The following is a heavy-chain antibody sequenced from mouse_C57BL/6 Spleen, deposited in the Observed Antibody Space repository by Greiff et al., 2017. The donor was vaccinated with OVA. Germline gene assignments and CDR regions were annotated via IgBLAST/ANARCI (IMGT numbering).Heavy chain of an antibody. CDR2: INPNNGGT. D-gene: IGHD2-4*01. CDR3: ARENDYDRGFAY. CDR1: GYTFTDYN. Sequence: VQLQQSGPELVKPGASVKMSCKASGYTFTDYNMHWVKQSHGKSLEWIGYINPNNGGTSYNQKFKGKATLTVNKSSSTAYMELRSLTSEDSAVYYCARENDYDRGFAYWGQGTLVTVSA. V-gene: IGHV1-22*01. J-gene: IGHJ3*01.